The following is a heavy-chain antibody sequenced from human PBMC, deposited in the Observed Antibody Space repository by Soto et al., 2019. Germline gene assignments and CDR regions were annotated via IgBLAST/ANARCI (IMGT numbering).Heavy chain of an antibody. Sequence: SQTLSLTCAVYGGSFSGYYWSWIRQPPGKGLEWIGEINHSGSTNYNPSLKSRVTISVDTSKNQFSLKLSSVTAADTAVYYCARGGIAARPKKYYYYYGMDVWGQGTTVTVSS. V-gene: IGHV4-34*01. CDR3: ARGGIAARPKKYYYYYGMDV. CDR2: INHSGST. J-gene: IGHJ6*02. D-gene: IGHD6-6*01. CDR1: GGSFSGYY.